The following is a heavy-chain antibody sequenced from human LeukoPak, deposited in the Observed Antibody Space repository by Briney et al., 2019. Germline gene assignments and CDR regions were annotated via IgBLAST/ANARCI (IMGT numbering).Heavy chain of an antibody. CDR3: ARAPTVSVGYCSSVSCQADY. D-gene: IGHD2-2*01. CDR1: GDSISSSSSY. CDR2: RYYRGST. V-gene: IGHV4-39*01. J-gene: IGHJ4*02. Sequence: SETLSLTCIVSGDSISSSSSYWGWIRQPPGKGLEWIGSRYYRGSTYYNPSLKSRVTISEDTSKNQLSLKLSSVTAADTAVYYCARAPTVSVGYCSSVSCQADYWGQGTLVTVSS.